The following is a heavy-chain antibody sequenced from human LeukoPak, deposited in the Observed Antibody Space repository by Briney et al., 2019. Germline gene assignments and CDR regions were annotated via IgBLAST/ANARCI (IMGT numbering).Heavy chain of an antibody. J-gene: IGHJ4*02. CDR3: AREGHSYAQR. CDR1: GFTFSSYS. V-gene: IGHV3-21*01. CDR2: ISSSSSYI. Sequence: PGGSLRLSCAASGFTFSSYSMNWVRQAPGKGLEWVSSISSSSSYIYYADSVKGRFTISRDNAKNSLYLQKNSLRAEDTAVYYCAREGHSYAQRWGQGTLVTVSS. D-gene: IGHD5-18*01.